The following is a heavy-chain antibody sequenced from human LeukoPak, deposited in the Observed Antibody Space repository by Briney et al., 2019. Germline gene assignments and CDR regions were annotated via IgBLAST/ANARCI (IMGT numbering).Heavy chain of an antibody. J-gene: IGHJ3*02. CDR1: GFTFSSYS. Sequence: GGSLRLSCAASGFTFSSYSMNWVRQAPGKGLEWVSSISSSSSYIYYADSVKGRFTISRDNAKISLYLQMNSLRAEDTAVYYCARDGLRFDAFDIWGQGTMVTVSS. D-gene: IGHD5-12*01. V-gene: IGHV3-21*01. CDR2: ISSSSSYI. CDR3: ARDGLRFDAFDI.